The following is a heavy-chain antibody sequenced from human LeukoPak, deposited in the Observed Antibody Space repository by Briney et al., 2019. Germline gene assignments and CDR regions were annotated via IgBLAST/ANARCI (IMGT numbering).Heavy chain of an antibody. D-gene: IGHD2-2*03. CDR2: MYYSGSN. V-gene: IGHV4-61*01. Sequence: SQTLSLTCTVSGGSVSSGNCFWAWIRQSPGKGLEWIGYMYYSGSNKYNPSLKSRVTISVDTSKNQFSLKLSSVTAADTAVYYCARVDSFNWFDPWGQGTLVTVSS. CDR3: ARVDSFNWFDP. J-gene: IGHJ5*02. CDR1: GGSVSSGNCF.